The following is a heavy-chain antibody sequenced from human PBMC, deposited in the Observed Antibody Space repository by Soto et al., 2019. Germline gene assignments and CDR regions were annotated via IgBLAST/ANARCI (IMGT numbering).Heavy chain of an antibody. CDR1: GFIFSSYD. V-gene: IGHV3-23*01. Sequence: GGSLRLSCGVSGFIFSSYDMSWVRQAPGKGLEWVSTILVGGSTHYEDSVKGRFTISRDTSKNTVYLQMNSLTAGDTAMYYCAKATATGGGAFEIYGKGTMVTVS. CDR2: ILVGGST. J-gene: IGHJ3*02. CDR3: AKATATGGGAFEI. D-gene: IGHD2-8*02.